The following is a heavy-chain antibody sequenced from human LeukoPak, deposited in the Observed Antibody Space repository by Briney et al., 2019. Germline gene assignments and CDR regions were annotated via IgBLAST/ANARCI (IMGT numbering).Heavy chain of an antibody. D-gene: IGHD2-2*01. V-gene: IGHV1-69*13. Sequence: SVKVSCKASGGTFSSYAISWVRQAPGQGLEWMGGIIPIFGAANYAQKFQGRVTITADESTSTAYMELSSLRSEDTAVYYCARRSYCSSTSCLEDWFDPWGQGTLVTVSS. CDR2: IIPIFGAA. J-gene: IGHJ5*02. CDR1: GGTFSSYA. CDR3: ARRSYCSSTSCLEDWFDP.